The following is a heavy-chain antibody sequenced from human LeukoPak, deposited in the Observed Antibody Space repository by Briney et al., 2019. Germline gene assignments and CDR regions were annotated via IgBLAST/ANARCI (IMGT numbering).Heavy chain of an antibody. CDR3: ARGRSYGFDFDS. D-gene: IGHD5-18*01. Sequence: PGTLSLTCDLSLVSTNTCCYYWTWIRQPPGKGLEWIGYKYYSVSTSYNSSLRSRLTISLDSSKNQFSLRLTSLTAADTAVYYCARGRSYGFDFDSWGPGTLVIVSS. CDR1: LVSTNTCCYY. V-gene: IGHV4-61*01. CDR2: KYYSVST. J-gene: IGHJ4*02.